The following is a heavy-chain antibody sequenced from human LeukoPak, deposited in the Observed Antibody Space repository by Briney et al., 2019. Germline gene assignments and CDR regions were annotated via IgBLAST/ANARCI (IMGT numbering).Heavy chain of an antibody. CDR2: ISSSSSTI. D-gene: IGHD6-6*01. CDR3: AVYSSSFYFDY. J-gene: IGHJ4*02. CDR1: GFTFSSYS. V-gene: IGHV3-48*01. Sequence: GGSLRLSCAASGFTFSSYSMNWVRQAPGKGLEWVSYISSSSSTIHYADSVKGRFTISRDNSKNTLYLQMNSLRAEDTAVYYCAVYSSSFYFDYWGQGTLVTVSS.